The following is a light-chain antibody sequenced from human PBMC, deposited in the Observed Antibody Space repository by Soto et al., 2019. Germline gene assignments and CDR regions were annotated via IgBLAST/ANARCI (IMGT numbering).Light chain of an antibody. CDR3: QQYNNWPPWT. J-gene: IGKJ1*01. CDR2: GAS. Sequence: EILMTQSPPTLSVSPLEIATRSCKPSQSVSSNLAWYQQKPGQAPRLLIYGASTRATGIPARFSGSGSGTEFTLTISSLQSEDFAVYYCQQYNNWPPWTFGQGTKVDIK. V-gene: IGKV3-15*01. CDR1: QSVSSN.